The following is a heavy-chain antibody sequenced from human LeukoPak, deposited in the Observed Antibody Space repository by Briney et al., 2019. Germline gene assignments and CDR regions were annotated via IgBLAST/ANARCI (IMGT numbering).Heavy chain of an antibody. J-gene: IGHJ3*02. D-gene: IGHD5-12*01. CDR1: GGSISSGDYY. Sequence: SETLSLTCSVSGGSISSGDYYWSWIRQTPGKGLEWIGYIYYSGSTYYNPSLKSRVTISVDTSKNQFSLKLSSVTAADTAVYYCARVGGGGYSGYNTAFHIWGQGTMVTVSS. CDR3: ARVGGGGYSGYNTAFHI. CDR2: IYYSGST. V-gene: IGHV4-30-4*01.